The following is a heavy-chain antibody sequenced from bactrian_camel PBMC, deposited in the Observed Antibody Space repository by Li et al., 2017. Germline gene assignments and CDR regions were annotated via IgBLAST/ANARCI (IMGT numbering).Heavy chain of an antibody. Sequence: VQLVESGGGLVQPGGSLTLSCAASGFTFGGWAMSWVRQAPGNGLEWVSSINSAGGSTYYADSVKGRFTISRDNAKNTLYLQMNSLKPEDTGMYYCATSLYANARDKVWGQGTQVTVS. CDR3: ATSLYANARDKV. V-gene: IGHV3S31*01. CDR1: GFTFGGWA. CDR2: INSAGGST. D-gene: IGHD1*01. J-gene: IGHJ4*01.